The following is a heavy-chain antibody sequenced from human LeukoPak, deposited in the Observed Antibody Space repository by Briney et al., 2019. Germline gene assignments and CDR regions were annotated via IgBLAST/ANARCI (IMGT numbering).Heavy chain of an antibody. CDR2: INHSGST. J-gene: IGHJ4*02. V-gene: IGHV4-34*01. CDR1: GGSFSGYY. CDR3: ARAWMVRGVIIWRVFDY. Sequence: SETLSLTCAVYGGSFSGYYWSWIRQPPGKGLEWIGEINHSGSTNYNPSRKSRVTISVDTSKNQFSLKLSSVTAADTAVYYRARAWMVRGVIIWRVFDYWGQGTLVTVSS. D-gene: IGHD3-10*01.